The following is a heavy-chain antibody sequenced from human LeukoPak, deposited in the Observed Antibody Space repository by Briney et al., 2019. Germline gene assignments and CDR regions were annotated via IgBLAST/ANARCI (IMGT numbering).Heavy chain of an antibody. Sequence: GGSLRLSCAASGFTFDDYGMSWVRQAPGKGLEWASGINWNGGSTGYADSVKGRFTISRDNAKNSLYLQMNSLRAEDTALYHCAGVGGGDYESPFDYWGQGTLVTVSS. J-gene: IGHJ4*02. CDR2: INWNGGST. V-gene: IGHV3-20*01. CDR1: GFTFDDYG. D-gene: IGHD2-21*02. CDR3: AGVGGGDYESPFDY.